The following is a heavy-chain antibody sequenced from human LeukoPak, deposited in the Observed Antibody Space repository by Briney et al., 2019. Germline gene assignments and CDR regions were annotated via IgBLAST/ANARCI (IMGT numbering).Heavy chain of an antibody. J-gene: IGHJ4*02. CDR2: ISYDGSNK. V-gene: IGHV3-30-3*01. Sequence: SGGSLRLSCAASGFTFSSYAMHWVRQAPGKGLEWVAVISYDGSNKYYADSVKGRFTISRDNSKNTLYLQMNSLRAEDTAAYYCARDSSRTMIVVNPDYWGQGTLVTVSS. CDR1: GFTFSSYA. CDR3: ARDSSRTMIVVNPDY. D-gene: IGHD3-22*01.